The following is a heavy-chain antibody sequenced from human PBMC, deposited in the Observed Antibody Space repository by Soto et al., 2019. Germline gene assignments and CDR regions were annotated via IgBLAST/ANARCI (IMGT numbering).Heavy chain of an antibody. J-gene: IGHJ6*02. Sequence: SETLSLTCSVSGGSISSYYWTWIRQPPGKGLEWIGFMYNSGSTHYNPSLKSRVTISPDTSKNQFSLQLNSVTPEDTAVYYCARTRVYDSYNYYGMAVWGQGTTVTVSS. CDR2: MYNSGST. CDR3: ARTRVYDSYNYYGMAV. V-gene: IGHV4-59*12. D-gene: IGHD3-3*01. CDR1: GGSISSYY.